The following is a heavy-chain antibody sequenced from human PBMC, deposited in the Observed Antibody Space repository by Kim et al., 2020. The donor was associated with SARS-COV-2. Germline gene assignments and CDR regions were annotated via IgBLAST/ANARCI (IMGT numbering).Heavy chain of an antibody. Sequence: VKGRFTISGDNSKNTLYLQMNSLRAEDTAVYYCAKDLSYGSGSPLYYFDYWGQGTLVTVSS. CDR3: AKDLSYGSGSPLYYFDY. J-gene: IGHJ4*02. V-gene: IGHV3-23*01. D-gene: IGHD3-10*01.